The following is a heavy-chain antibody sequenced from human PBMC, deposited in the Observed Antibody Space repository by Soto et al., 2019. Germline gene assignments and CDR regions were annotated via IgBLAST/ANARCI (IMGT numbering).Heavy chain of an antibody. V-gene: IGHV1-18*01. CDR2: IKVDNGDT. J-gene: IGHJ4*02. CDR3: SRSLSYFDY. Sequence: QVHLVQSGGEVKKPGASVKVSCKASGYTLKNYGIGWVRQAPGLGPEWVGWIKVDNGDTKYAEKLQGRVTLTTDTSTSTAYMELRNLRSDDTSFYYCSRSLSYFDYWGQGTLVTVSS. CDR1: GYTLKNYG.